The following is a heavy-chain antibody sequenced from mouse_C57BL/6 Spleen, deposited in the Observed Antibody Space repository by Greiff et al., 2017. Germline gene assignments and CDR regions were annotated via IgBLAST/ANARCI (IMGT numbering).Heavy chain of an antibody. CDR3: AKELPLDSPFAY. Sequence: DVQLVESGAGLVKPGGSLTLSCAASGFTLSSYAMSWVRQTPEKRLEWVATISDGGSYTYDPDNLKGRFTISRDNAKNNLYLQMSHLKSEDTAMYYCAKELPLDSPFAYWGQGTLVTVSA. CDR2: ISDGGSYT. J-gene: IGHJ3*01. D-gene: IGHD3-2*01. CDR1: GFTLSSYA. V-gene: IGHV5-4*01.